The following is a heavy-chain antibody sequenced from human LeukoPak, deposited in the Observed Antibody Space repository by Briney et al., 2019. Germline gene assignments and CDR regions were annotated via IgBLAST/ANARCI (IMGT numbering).Heavy chain of an antibody. D-gene: IGHD5-12*01. CDR3: ARDGGYSGYDWFDP. Sequence: GGSLRLSCAASGFTFSSYSMNWVRQAPGKGLEWVSSISSSSYIYYADSVKGRFTISRDNAKNSLYLQMNSLRAEDTAVYYCARDGGYSGYDWFDPWGQGTLVTVSS. CDR2: ISSSSYI. J-gene: IGHJ5*02. V-gene: IGHV3-21*01. CDR1: GFTFSSYS.